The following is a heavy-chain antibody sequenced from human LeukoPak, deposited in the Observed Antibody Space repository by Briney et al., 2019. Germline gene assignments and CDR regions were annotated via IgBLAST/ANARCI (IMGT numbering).Heavy chain of an antibody. CDR2: INHSGST. CDR3: ARGWKSSSSLVEFDY. V-gene: IGHV4-34*01. D-gene: IGHD6-6*01. CDR1: GGSFSGYY. J-gene: IGHJ4*02. Sequence: PSETLSLTCAVYGGSFSGYYWSWLRQPPGKGLEWIGEINHSGSTNYNPSLKSRVTISVDTSKNQFSLKLSSVTAADTAVYYCARGWKSSSSLVEFDYWGQGTLVTVSS.